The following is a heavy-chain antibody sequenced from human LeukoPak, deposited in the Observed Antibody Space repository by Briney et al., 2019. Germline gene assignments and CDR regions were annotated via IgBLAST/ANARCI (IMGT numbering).Heavy chain of an antibody. J-gene: IGHJ4*02. D-gene: IGHD1-20*01. V-gene: IGHV1-2*02. CDR1: GYTFTGYY. CDR3: ARGLINYYFDY. CDR2: INPNSGAT. Sequence: ASVKVSCKASGYTFTGYYIHWVRQAPGQGLEWMGWINPNSGATNRAQKFQGRVTMTRDTSISTGYMEVTRLTSDDTAVYYCARGLINYYFDYWGQGTLVTVSS.